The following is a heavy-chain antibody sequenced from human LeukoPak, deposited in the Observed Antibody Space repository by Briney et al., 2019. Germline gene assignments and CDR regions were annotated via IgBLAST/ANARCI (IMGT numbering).Heavy chain of an antibody. V-gene: IGHV4-4*07. D-gene: IGHD3-9*01. CDR2: IYTSGST. J-gene: IGHJ3*02. CDR3: ARAILQLGRDAFDI. CDR1: GGSISSYY. Sequence: SETLSLTCTVSGGSISSYYWSWIRQPAGKGLEWIGRIYTSGSTNYNPSLKSRVTMSVDTSKNQFSLKLSSVTAADTAVYYCARAILQLGRDAFDIWGQGTVVTVSS.